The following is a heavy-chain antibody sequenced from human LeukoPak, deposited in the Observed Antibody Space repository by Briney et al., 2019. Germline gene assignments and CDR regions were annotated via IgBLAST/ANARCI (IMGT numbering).Heavy chain of an antibody. CDR2: IYYSGST. D-gene: IGHD3-3*01. CDR1: GGSISSYY. CDR3: ASRSSIWSGYQDTLYYFDS. V-gene: IGHV4-59*01. J-gene: IGHJ4*02. Sequence: SETLSLTCTVSGGSISSYYWSWIRQPPGKRLEWVGHIYYSGSTNYNPSLKSRVTISVDTSKNQFSLKLSSVTAADTAVYYCASRSSIWSGYQDTLYYFDSWGQGTLVTVSS.